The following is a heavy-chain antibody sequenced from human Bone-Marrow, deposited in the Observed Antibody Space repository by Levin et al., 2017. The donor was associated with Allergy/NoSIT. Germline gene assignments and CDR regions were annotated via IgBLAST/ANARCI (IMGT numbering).Heavy chain of an antibody. D-gene: IGHD5/OR15-5a*01. CDR2: IYGGGST. V-gene: IGHV3-53*01. CDR1: GFTVTSNH. Sequence: GGSLRLSCAASGFTVTSNHMSWVRQAPGGGLEWIAVIYGGGSTYYADSVKGRFTISRDVSKNIVFLQMNSLRADDTAVYYCATAAGVVSPIFQFDDWGQGTLVTVSS. J-gene: IGHJ4*02. CDR3: ATAAGVVSPIFQFDD.